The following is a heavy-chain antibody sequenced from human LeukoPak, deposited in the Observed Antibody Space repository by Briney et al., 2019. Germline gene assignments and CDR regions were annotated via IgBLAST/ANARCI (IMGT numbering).Heavy chain of an antibody. D-gene: IGHD3-10*01. J-gene: IGHJ4*02. CDR2: INPSGSST. V-gene: IGHV1-46*01. CDR3: ASGYYGSGSYDGDY. Sequence: ASVKVSCKASGYAFTRHYMHWVRQAPGQGLEWMGLINPSGSSTIYAQKFQGRVTMTRDMSTSTDYMELSRLRSDDTAVYYCASGYYGSGSYDGDYWGQGTLVTVSS. CDR1: GYAFTRHY.